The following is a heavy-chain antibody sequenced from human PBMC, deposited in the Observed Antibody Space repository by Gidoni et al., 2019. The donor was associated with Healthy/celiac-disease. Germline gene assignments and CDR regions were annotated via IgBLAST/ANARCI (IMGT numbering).Heavy chain of an antibody. J-gene: IGHJ6*02. CDR1: GFTFSSYG. CDR3: AKESVPAAIETYYYGMDV. Sequence: QVQLVESGGGVVQPGRSLRLSCAASGFTFSSYGMHWVRQAPGKGLEWVAVISYDGSNKYYADSVKGRFTISRDNSKNTLYLQMNSLRAEDTAVYYCAKESVPAAIETYYYGMDVWGQGTTVTVSS. CDR2: ISYDGSNK. D-gene: IGHD2-2*02. V-gene: IGHV3-30*18.